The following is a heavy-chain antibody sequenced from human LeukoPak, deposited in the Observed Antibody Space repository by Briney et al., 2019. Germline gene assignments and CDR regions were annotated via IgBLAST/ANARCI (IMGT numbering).Heavy chain of an antibody. CDR3: ARWGSELPDDAFDI. V-gene: IGHV1-8*01. CDR1: GYTFTSYD. J-gene: IGHJ3*02. D-gene: IGHD6-25*01. Sequence: GASVKGSCKASGYTFTSYDINWVRQATGQGLEWMGWMNPNSGNTGYAQKFQGRVTMTRNTSISTAYMELSSLRSEDTAVYYCARWGSELPDDAFDIWGQGTMVTVSS. CDR2: MNPNSGNT.